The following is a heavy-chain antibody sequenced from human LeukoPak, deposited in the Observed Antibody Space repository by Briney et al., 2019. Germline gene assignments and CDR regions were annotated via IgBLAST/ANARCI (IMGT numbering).Heavy chain of an antibody. CDR3: ARVEMATTDYYYYYMDV. CDR1: GGTFSSYA. D-gene: IGHD5-24*01. J-gene: IGHJ6*03. Sequence: ASVKVSRKASGGTFSSYAISWVRQAPGQGLEWMGGIIPIFGTANYAQKFQGRVTITADKSTSTAYMELSSLRSEDTAVYCCARVEMATTDYYYYYMDVWGKGTTVTVSS. CDR2: IIPIFGTA. V-gene: IGHV1-69*06.